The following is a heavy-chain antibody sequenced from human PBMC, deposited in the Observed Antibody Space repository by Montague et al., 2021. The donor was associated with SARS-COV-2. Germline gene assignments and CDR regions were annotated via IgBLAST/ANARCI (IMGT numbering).Heavy chain of an antibody. J-gene: IGHJ3*02. D-gene: IGHD1-26*01. V-gene: IGHV3-30*04. CDR2: ISCDGSNK. CDR1: GFTFSTYA. Sequence: SLRLSCAASGFTFSTYAIYWVRQAPGKGLEWVALISCDGSNKYYADSVKGRFTISRDNSKNTLYLLMNSLRADDTAVYYCARPAGGSYFDAFDIWGQGTMVTVSS. CDR3: ARPAGGSYFDAFDI.